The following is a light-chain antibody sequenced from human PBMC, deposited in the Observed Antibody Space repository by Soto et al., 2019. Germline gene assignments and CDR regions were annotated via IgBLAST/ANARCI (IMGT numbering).Light chain of an antibody. CDR2: EVH. J-gene: IGLJ2*01. CDR1: SSDVAGYNY. V-gene: IGLV2-8*01. CDR3: SSHAGRNNYVL. Sequence: QSALTQPPSASGSPGQSVTISCTGTSSDVAGYNYVSWYQHHPGKAPKLMIYEVHKRPSGVPDRFSGSRSGNTASLTVSGLQAEDEAAYYCSSHAGRNNYVLFGGGTKLPVL.